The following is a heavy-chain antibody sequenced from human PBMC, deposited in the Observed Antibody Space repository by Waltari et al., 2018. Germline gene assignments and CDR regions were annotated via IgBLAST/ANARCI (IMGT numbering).Heavy chain of an antibody. Sequence: QVQLQESGPGLVKPSQTLSLTCSVSGGSISSGSYYWTWIRQPAGKPLEWSGHIYTSGSTKYNPSLKSRVTISVDTSKNQFSLKLSSVTAADTAVYYCARGSVLGDYFDYWGQGTLVTVSS. V-gene: IGHV4-61*09. CDR1: GGSISSGSYY. CDR2: IYTSGST. J-gene: IGHJ4*02. CDR3: ARGSVLGDYFDY. D-gene: IGHD3-16*01.